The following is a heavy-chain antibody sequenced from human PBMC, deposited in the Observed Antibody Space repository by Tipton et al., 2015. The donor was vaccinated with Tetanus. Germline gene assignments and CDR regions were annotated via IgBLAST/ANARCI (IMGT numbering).Heavy chain of an antibody. Sequence: TLSLTCTVSGGSISDKKYYWGWIRQPLGKGLEWIASIYFQGDTYYSPSLKSRVTIAVDTSQNLFSLRLTSVTAADTAVYYCARHLYGYWFDPWGQGALVTVSS. CDR2: IYFQGDT. D-gene: IGHD3-10*01. V-gene: IGHV4-39*02. CDR3: ARHLYGYWFDP. J-gene: IGHJ5*02. CDR1: GGSISDKKYY.